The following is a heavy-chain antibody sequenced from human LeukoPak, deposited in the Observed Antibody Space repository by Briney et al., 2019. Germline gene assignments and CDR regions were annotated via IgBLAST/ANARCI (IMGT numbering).Heavy chain of an antibody. CDR3: ARESYFDSSGPGGGALNYFDY. CDR2: IIPIFGTA. CDR1: GGTFSSYA. V-gene: IGHV1-69*05. Sequence: SVKVSCKASGGTFSSYAISWVRQAPGQGLEWMGRIIPIFGTANYAQKFQGRVTITTDESTSTAYMELSSLRSEDTAVYYCARESYFDSSGPGGGALNYFDYWGQGTLVTVSS. D-gene: IGHD3-22*01. J-gene: IGHJ4*02.